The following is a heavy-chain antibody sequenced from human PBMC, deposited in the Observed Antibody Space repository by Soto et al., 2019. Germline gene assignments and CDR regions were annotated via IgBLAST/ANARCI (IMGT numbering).Heavy chain of an antibody. CDR1: GGSISSYY. J-gene: IGHJ4*02. V-gene: IGHV4-59*01. Sequence: SETLSPTCTVSGGSISSYYWSWIRQPPGKGLEWIGYIYYSGSTNYNPSLKSRVTISVDTSKNQFSLKLSSVTAADTAVYYCARAPRGNYGYPSYFDYWGQGTLVTVS. CDR3: ARAPRGNYGYPSYFDY. D-gene: IGHD3-10*01. CDR2: IYYSGST.